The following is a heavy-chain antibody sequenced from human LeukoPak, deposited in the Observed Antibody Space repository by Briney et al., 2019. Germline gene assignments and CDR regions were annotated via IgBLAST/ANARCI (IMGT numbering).Heavy chain of an antibody. CDR3: ARLGSGISGYYPEYFQH. V-gene: IGHV5-51*01. D-gene: IGHD3-22*01. CDR1: GYSFTSYW. J-gene: IGHJ1*01. Sequence: GESLKISCKGSGYSFTSYWIGWVRQMPGKVLEWMGIIYPGDCDTRYSPSFQGQVTISDDKSISTAYLQWSSLKASDTAMYYCARLGSGISGYYPEYFQHWGQGTLVTVSS. CDR2: IYPGDCDT.